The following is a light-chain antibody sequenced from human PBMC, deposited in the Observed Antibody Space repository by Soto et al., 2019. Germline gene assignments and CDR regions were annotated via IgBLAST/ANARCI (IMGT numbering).Light chain of an antibody. CDR1: QSVSSSY. Sequence: EIVLTQSPGTLSLSPGERATLSCRASQSVSSSYLAWYQQKPGQAPRLLIYGASSRATGIPDRFSGSGSGTDFTLTISRLEPEDFAVYYCQLYGSLPGTFGQGTKVEIK. V-gene: IGKV3-20*01. CDR3: QLYGSLPGT. J-gene: IGKJ1*01. CDR2: GAS.